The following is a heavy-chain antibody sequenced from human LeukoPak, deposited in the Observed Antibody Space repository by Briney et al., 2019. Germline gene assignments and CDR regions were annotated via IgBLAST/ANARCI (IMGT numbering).Heavy chain of an antibody. CDR3: AKSPPEIAVAANEGVY. J-gene: IGHJ4*02. D-gene: IGHD6-19*01. CDR1: GFTFSDYY. Sequence: PGGSLRLSCAASGFTFSDYYMSWIRQAPGKGLEWVSYISSSGSTIYYADSVKGRFTISRDNAKNSLYLQMNSLRAEDTAVYYCAKSPPEIAVAANEGVYWGQGTLVTVSS. CDR2: ISSSGSTI. V-gene: IGHV3-11*04.